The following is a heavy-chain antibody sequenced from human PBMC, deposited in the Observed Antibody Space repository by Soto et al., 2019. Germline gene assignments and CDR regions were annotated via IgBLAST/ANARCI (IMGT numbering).Heavy chain of an antibody. CDR1: GFTFSNFA. J-gene: IGHJ4*02. D-gene: IGHD2-2*01. V-gene: IGHV3-23*01. CDR3: AKVYCSSTDCSFNY. Sequence: EVQLLESGGGLVKPGGSLRLSCAASGFTFSNFAMNWVRQVPGNGLEWVSIISGTGDTTYYADSVKGRFTISRDNSRGTLYLQMSSLRAEDTTVYYCAKVYCSSTDCSFNYWGQGTLVTVSS. CDR2: ISGTGDTT.